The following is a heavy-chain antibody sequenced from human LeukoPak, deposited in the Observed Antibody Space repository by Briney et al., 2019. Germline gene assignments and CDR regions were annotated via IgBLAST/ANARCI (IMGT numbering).Heavy chain of an antibody. J-gene: IGHJ5*02. Sequence: GGSLRLSCAASSFIFSNAWMNWVRQAPGKGLEWVGRIKSKTDDGTTDYAAPVKGRFTISRDDSKNMLYLQMNSLKTEDTAVYYCTTWEFDPWGQGTLVTVSS. V-gene: IGHV3-15*07. CDR2: IKSKTDDGTT. CDR3: TTWEFDP. CDR1: SFIFSNAW. D-gene: IGHD1-26*01.